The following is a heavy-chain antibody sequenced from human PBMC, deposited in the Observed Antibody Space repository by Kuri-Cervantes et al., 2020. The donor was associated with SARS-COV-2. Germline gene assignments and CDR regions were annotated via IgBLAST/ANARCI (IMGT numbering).Heavy chain of an antibody. Sequence: LRLSCTVPGGSISSGSYYWSWIRQPAGKGLEWIGRIYTGGSTNYNPSLKSRVTISVDTSKNQFSLKLSSVTAADTAVYYCASGGSSGYFNYWGQGTLVTVSS. CDR1: GGSISSGSYY. D-gene: IGHD3-22*01. V-gene: IGHV4-61*02. CDR2: IYTGGST. J-gene: IGHJ4*02. CDR3: ASGGSSGYFNY.